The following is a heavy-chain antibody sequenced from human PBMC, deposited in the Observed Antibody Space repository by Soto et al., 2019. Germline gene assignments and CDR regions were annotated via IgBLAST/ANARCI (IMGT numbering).Heavy chain of an antibody. CDR1: GDSVSSNSAA. J-gene: IGHJ5*02. CDR2: TYYRSKWYN. V-gene: IGHV6-1*01. CDR3: ARGRLPRVIPITMVRGVISWFDP. D-gene: IGHD3-10*01. Sequence: SQTLSLTCAISGDSVSSNSAAWNWIRQSPSRGLEWLGRTYYRSKWYNDYAVSVKSRITINPDTSKNQFSLQLNSVTPEDTAVYYCARGRLPRVIPITMVRGVISWFDPWGQGTLVTVSS.